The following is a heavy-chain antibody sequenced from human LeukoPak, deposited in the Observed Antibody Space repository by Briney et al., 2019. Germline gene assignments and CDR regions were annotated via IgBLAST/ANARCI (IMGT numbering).Heavy chain of an antibody. D-gene: IGHD3-22*01. CDR1: GYTFTGYY. V-gene: IGHV1-2*02. Sequence: ASVKVSCKASGYTFTGYYMHWVRQAPGQGLEWMGWINPNSGGTNYAQKFQGRVTMTRDTSISTAYMELSRLRSEDTAVYYCARGYYYDSSGYGAFDIWGQGTMVTVSS. CDR2: INPNSGGT. CDR3: ARGYYYDSSGYGAFDI. J-gene: IGHJ3*02.